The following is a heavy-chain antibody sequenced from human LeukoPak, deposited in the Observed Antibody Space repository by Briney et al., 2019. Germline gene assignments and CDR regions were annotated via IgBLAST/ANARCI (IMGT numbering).Heavy chain of an antibody. V-gene: IGHV4-4*09. J-gene: IGHJ3*02. Sequence: SETLSLTCTVSGGSISHYYWSWIRQPPGKGLEWIGYIYPSGTTNYNPSLNSRVTISIDTSKNQFSLKLSSVTAADTAVYYCARHGDVHLRGFGPFDIWGQGTMVTVSS. CDR2: IYPSGTT. CDR1: GGSISHYY. D-gene: IGHD2-21*02. CDR3: ARHGDVHLRGFGPFDI.